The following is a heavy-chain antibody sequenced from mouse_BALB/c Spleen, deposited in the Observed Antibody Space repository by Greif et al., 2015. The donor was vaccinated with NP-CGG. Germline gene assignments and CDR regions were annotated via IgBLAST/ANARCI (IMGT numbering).Heavy chain of an antibody. V-gene: IGHV1-69*02. CDR3: TSGYDYGNYYAMDY. Sequence: VQLQQSGAELVRPGASVKLSCKASGYTFTSYWINWVKQRPGQGLEWIGNIYPSDSYTNYNQKFKDKATLTVDKSSSAAYMQLSSPTSEDSAVDYCTSGYDYGNYYAMDYWGQGTSVTVSS. D-gene: IGHD2-4*01. J-gene: IGHJ4*01. CDR2: IYPSDSYT. CDR1: GYTFTSYW.